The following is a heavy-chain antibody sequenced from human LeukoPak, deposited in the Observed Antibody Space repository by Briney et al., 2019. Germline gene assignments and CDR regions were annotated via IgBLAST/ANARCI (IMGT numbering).Heavy chain of an antibody. CDR3: ARSSTKLLWFGELFSGSYFFDY. V-gene: IGHV4-34*01. CDR1: GGSFSGYY. D-gene: IGHD3-10*01. J-gene: IGHJ4*02. Sequence: SETLSLTCAVYGGSFSGYYWSWIRQPPGKGLEWIGEINHSGSTNSNPSLKSRVIISVGTSQNQFSLKLSSVTAADTAVYYCARSSTKLLWFGELFSGSYFFDYWGQGTLVTVSS. CDR2: INHSGST.